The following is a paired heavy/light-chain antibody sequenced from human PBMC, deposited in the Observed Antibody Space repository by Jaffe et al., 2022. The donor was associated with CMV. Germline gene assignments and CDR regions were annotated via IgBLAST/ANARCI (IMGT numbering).Heavy chain of an antibody. Sequence: EVQLLESGGGLVQPGGSLRLSCAASGFTFSSYAMSWVRQAPGKGLEWVSTISSSGGSTYYADSVKGRFTISRDNSKNTLYVQMNSLRAEDTAVYYCAKHNDSRGYSIQGWYFQHWGQGTLVTVSS. CDR1: GFTFSSYA. CDR2: ISSSGGST. D-gene: IGHD3-22*01. V-gene: IGHV3-23*01. CDR3: AKHNDSRGYSIQGWYFQH. J-gene: IGHJ1*01.
Light chain of an antibody. Sequence: SYVLTQAPSVSVAPGKTARITCGGNNIGSKSVHWYQQKPGQAPVLVIYYDSDRPSGIPERFSGSNSGNTATLTISRVEAGDEADYYCQVWDTGSDHPYVFGTGTKVTVL. CDR1: NIGSKS. CDR2: YDS. CDR3: QVWDTGSDHPYV. J-gene: IGLJ1*01. V-gene: IGLV3-21*04.